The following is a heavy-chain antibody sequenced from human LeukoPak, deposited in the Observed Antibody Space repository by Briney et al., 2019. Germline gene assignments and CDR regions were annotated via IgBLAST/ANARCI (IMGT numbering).Heavy chain of an antibody. Sequence: PGRSLRLSCAASGFTFSSYGMHWVRQAPGKGLEWVAVIWYDGSNKYYADSVKGRFTISRDNSKNTLYLQMNSLRAEDTAVYYCARDSLAVNDYWGQRTLVTVSS. CDR1: GFTFSSYG. V-gene: IGHV3-33*01. CDR2: IWYDGSNK. CDR3: ARDSLAVNDY. J-gene: IGHJ4*02. D-gene: IGHD6-19*01.